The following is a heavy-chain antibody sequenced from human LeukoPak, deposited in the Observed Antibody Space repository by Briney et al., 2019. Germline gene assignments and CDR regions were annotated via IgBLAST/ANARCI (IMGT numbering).Heavy chain of an antibody. CDR2: ISSSGSTI. J-gene: IGHJ3*02. CDR3: ARDLDILTGYPEFAI. D-gene: IGHD3-9*01. CDR1: GFTFSDYY. V-gene: IGHV3-11*01. Sequence: GGSLRLSCAASGFTFSDYYMSWIRQAPGKGLEWVSYISSSGSTIYYADSVKGRFTISRDNAKNSLYLQMNSLRAEDTAVYYCARDLDILTGYPEFAIWGQGTMVTVSS.